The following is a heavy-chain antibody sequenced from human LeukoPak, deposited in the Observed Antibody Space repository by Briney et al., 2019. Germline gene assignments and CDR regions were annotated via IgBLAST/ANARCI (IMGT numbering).Heavy chain of an antibody. V-gene: IGHV3-23*01. D-gene: IGHD7-27*01. CDR2: ISGSGGST. CDR3: AKGSPGLYYYYGMDV. J-gene: IGHJ6*02. CDR1: GFTLSSYA. Sequence: GGSLRLSCAASGFTLSSYAMSWVRQAPGKGLEWVSAISGSGGSTYYADSVKGRFTTSRDNSKNTLYLQMNSLRAEDTAVYYCAKGSPGLYYYYGMDVWGQGTTVTVSS.